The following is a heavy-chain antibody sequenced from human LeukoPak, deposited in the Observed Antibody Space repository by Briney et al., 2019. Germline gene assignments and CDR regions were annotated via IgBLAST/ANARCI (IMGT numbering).Heavy chain of an antibody. CDR3: ASTVRDYGSGSYYLDY. Sequence: PGGSLTLSCAAFGFSLSSYEMSWVRQAPGKGLEWVSYINHSGDNMHYTDSLRGRFTVSRDNAKTSMFLQMNSLRVEDTAVYYCASTVRDYGSGSYYLDYWGQGTLVTVSS. D-gene: IGHD3-10*01. V-gene: IGHV3-48*03. CDR1: GFSLSSYE. J-gene: IGHJ4*02. CDR2: INHSGDNM.